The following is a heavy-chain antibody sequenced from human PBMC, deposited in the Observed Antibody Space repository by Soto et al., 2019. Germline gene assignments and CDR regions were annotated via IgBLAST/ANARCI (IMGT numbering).Heavy chain of an antibody. Sequence: QVQLVESGGGVVQPGRSLTLSCAASGFIFNTYAFHWVRQAPGQGLEWVALISYDGSNKYYADSVKGRFTISRDNSNNVVYLQMNCLRAEDTALYSCPRERWEKPGGDCWGQGTLVTVSS. D-gene: IGHD1-26*01. V-gene: IGHV3-30-3*01. CDR3: PRERWEKPGGDC. CDR2: ISYDGSNK. CDR1: GFIFNTYA. J-gene: IGHJ4*02.